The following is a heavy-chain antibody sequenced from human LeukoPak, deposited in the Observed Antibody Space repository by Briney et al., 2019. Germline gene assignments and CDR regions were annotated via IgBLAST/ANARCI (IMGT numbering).Heavy chain of an antibody. CDR1: GGSFSGYY. CDR2: INHSGST. J-gene: IGHJ4*02. CDR3: ARHTGIYYYGSGSQSALDY. V-gene: IGHV4-34*01. Sequence: SETLSPTCAVYGGSFSGYYWSWIRQPPGKGLEWIGEINHSGSTNYNPSLKSRVTISVDTSKNQFSLKLSSVTAADTAVYYCARHTGIYYYGSGSQSALDYWGQGTLVTVSS. D-gene: IGHD3-10*01.